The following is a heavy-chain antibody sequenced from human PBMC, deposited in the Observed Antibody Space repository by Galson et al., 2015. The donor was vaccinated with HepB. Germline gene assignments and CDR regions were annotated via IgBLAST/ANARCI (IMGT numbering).Heavy chain of an antibody. V-gene: IGHV4-39*01. Sequence: ETLSLTCTVSGGSISSRSYYWGWIRQPPGKGLEWIGHIFYSGSTYYNPSLKSRLTISVDTSKDQFSLKLSSVTASDTAVYYCARVFVSGDNYFDYWGQGTLVSVSS. CDR1: GGSISSRSYY. CDR3: ARVFVSGDNYFDY. J-gene: IGHJ4*02. D-gene: IGHD2-21*02. CDR2: IFYSGST.